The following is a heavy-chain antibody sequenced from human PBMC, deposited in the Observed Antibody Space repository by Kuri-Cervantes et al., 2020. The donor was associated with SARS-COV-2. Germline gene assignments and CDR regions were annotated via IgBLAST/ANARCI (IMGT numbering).Heavy chain of an antibody. CDR2: IIPIFGTA. CDR1: GGTFSSYA. V-gene: IGHV1-69*13. Sequence: SVKVSCKASGGTFSSYAISWVRQAPGQGLEWMGGIIPIFGTANYAQKFQGRVTITADESTSTAYMELSRLRSEDTAVYYCARVVDSSGYYGGDPWFDPWGQGTLVTVSS. J-gene: IGHJ5*02. D-gene: IGHD3-22*01. CDR3: ARVVDSSGYYGGDPWFDP.